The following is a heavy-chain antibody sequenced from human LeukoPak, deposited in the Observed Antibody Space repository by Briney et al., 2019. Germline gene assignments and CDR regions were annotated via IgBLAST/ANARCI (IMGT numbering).Heavy chain of an antibody. CDR2: IDNDAYSS. CDR3: ARGLRGPDY. Sequence: GALILSCAASGFPFRSYWMHWVRQAPGKGLVWVARIDNDAYSSVYADSVKGRFTISRDNSKNTMFLQMNRLRDEDTAVYYCARGLRGPDYWGQGTQVTVSS. CDR1: GFPFRSYW. V-gene: IGHV3-74*01. J-gene: IGHJ4*02.